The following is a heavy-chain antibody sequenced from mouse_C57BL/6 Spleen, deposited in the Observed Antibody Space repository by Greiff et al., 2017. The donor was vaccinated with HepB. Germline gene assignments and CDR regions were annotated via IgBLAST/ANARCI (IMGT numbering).Heavy chain of an antibody. J-gene: IGHJ1*03. Sequence: QVQLQQSGPELVKPGASVKISCKASGYAFSSSWMNWVKQRPGKGLEWIGRIYPGDGDTNYNGKFKGKATLTADKSSSTAYMQLSSLTSEDSAVYFCARSPAGWYFDVWGTGTTVTVSS. V-gene: IGHV1-82*01. CDR2: IYPGDGDT. CDR3: ARSPAGWYFDV. CDR1: GYAFSSSW. D-gene: IGHD1-2*01.